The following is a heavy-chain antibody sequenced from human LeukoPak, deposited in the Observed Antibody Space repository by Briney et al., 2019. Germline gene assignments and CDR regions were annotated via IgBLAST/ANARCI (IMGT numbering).Heavy chain of an antibody. V-gene: IGHV4-61*05. CDR2: IYHSGGT. D-gene: IGHD6-13*01. CDR3: AKGYSSSWYGAGWFDP. J-gene: IGHJ5*02. CDR1: GASISSNSYY. Sequence: SETLSLTCTVSGASISSNSYYWGWIRQPPGKGLEWIGYIYHSGGTNFNPSLNSRVTISLDTSQNLFSLKLNSVTAADTAVYYCAKGYSSSWYGAGWFDPWGQGTLVTVSS.